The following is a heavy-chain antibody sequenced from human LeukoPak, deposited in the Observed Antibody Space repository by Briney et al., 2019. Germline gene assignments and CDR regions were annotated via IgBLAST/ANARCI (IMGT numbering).Heavy chain of an antibody. CDR3: ASALTLQWICY. CDR2: IYYSGST. V-gene: IGHV4-39*01. Sequence: PSETLSLTCTVSGGSITSSSYFWGWIRQPPGKGLEWIGTIYYSGSTYYNPSLKSRVTISVDTSKNQFSLRLSSVTAADTAVYYRASALTLQWICYWGQGTLVTVSS. CDR1: GGSITSSSYF. J-gene: IGHJ4*02. D-gene: IGHD4-11*01.